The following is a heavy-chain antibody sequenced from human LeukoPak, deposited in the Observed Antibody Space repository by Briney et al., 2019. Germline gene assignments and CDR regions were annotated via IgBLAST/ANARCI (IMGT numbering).Heavy chain of an antibody. CDR1: EYTFTGYY. D-gene: IGHD3-10*01. Sequence: ASVKVSCKASEYTFTGYYMHWVRQAPGQGLEWMGWINPNSGGTNYAQKFQGRVTMTRDTSTNTAYMELRSLRSDDTAVYYCARDLGSGSYYNEERFDLWGRGTLVTVSS. CDR3: ARDLGSGSYYNEERFDL. J-gene: IGHJ2*01. CDR2: INPNSGGT. V-gene: IGHV1-2*02.